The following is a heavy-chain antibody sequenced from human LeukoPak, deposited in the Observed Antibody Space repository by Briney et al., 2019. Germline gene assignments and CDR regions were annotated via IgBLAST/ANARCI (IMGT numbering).Heavy chain of an antibody. J-gene: IGHJ4*02. CDR2: IYSGGST. CDR1: GFTVSSNY. CDR3: ARGLWFGELFPSPFDY. V-gene: IGHV3-53*01. D-gene: IGHD3-10*01. Sequence: GGSLRLSCAASGFTVSSNYMSGVRQAPGKGLVWVSVIYSGGSTYYAESVKGRFSISRDNSKNTVYLQMNSLRAEDTAVYYCARGLWFGELFPSPFDYWGQGTLVTVSS.